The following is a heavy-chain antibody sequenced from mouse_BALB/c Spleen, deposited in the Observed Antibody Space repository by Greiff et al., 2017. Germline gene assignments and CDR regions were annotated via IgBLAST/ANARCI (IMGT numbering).Heavy chain of an antibody. CDR1: GFTFSSYA. V-gene: IGHV5-6-5*01. CDR3: ARGHYYGSSWFAY. J-gene: IGHJ3*01. CDR2: ISSGGST. Sequence: EVKVEESGGGLVKPGGSLKLSCAASGFTFSSYAMSWVRQTPEKRLEWVASISSGGSTYYPDSVKGRFTISRDNARNILYLQMSSLRSEDTAMYYCARGHYYGSSWFAYWGQGTLVTVS. D-gene: IGHD1-1*01.